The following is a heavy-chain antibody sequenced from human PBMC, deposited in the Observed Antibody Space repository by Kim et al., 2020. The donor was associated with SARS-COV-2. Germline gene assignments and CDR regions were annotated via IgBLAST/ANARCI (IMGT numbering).Heavy chain of an antibody. Sequence: AQKFQGRVTITADKSTSTAYMELSSLRSEDTAVYYCAREGGYGSGRDFDYWGQGTLVTVSS. CDR3: AREGGYGSGRDFDY. D-gene: IGHD3-10*01. V-gene: IGHV1-69*04. J-gene: IGHJ4*02.